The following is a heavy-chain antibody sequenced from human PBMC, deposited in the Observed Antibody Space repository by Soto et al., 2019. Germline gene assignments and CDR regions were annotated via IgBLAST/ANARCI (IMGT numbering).Heavy chain of an antibody. D-gene: IGHD5-12*01. CDR3: ARDPIVATTYYYYGMDV. V-gene: IGHV1-69*12. CDR1: GGTFSSYA. Sequence: QVQLVQSGAEVKKPGSSVKVSCKASGGTFSSYAISWVRQAPGQGLEWMGGIIPIFGTANYAQKFQGRVTITADESTSTAYMELSILRSEDTAVYYCARDPIVATTYYYYGMDVWGQGTTVTVSS. CDR2: IIPIFGTA. J-gene: IGHJ6*02.